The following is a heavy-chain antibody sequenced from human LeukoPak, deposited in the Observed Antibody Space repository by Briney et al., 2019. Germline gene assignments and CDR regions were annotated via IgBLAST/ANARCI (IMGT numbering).Heavy chain of an antibody. J-gene: IGHJ5*02. D-gene: IGHD6-19*01. V-gene: IGHV4-34*01. CDR2: INHTGST. Sequence: PSETLSLTCAVYGGSFSSYYWSWIRQPPGKGLEWIGEINHTGSTNYNPSLKSRVTISVDTSKNQFSLKLSSVTAADTAVYYCARVHSGWYFKRPGWFDPWGQGTLVTVSS. CDR1: GGSFSSYY. CDR3: ARVHSGWYFKRPGWFDP.